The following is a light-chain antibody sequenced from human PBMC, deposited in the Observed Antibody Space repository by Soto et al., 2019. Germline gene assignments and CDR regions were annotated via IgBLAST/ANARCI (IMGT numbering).Light chain of an antibody. CDR3: QQSYSTPWT. Sequence: DIQMTQSPSSLSASVGDRVTIACRASEIISSYLNWYQQKPGKAPKLLIYDASSLQSGVPSRFSGSGSGTDFTLTVRGLQPEDFAIYFCQQSYSTPWTFGHGTKV. CDR1: EIISSY. J-gene: IGKJ1*01. V-gene: IGKV1-39*01. CDR2: DAS.